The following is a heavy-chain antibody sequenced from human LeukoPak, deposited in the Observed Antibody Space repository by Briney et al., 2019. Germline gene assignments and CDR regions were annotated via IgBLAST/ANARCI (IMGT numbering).Heavy chain of an antibody. CDR2: INHSGST. D-gene: IGHD2-2*01. CDR3: ARATRILGYCSSTSCYNRGGSRQYFDY. J-gene: IGHJ4*02. V-gene: IGHV4-34*01. CDR1: GGSFSGYY. Sequence: SETLSLTCAVYGGSFSGYYWSWIRQPPGKGLEWIGEINHSGSTNYNPSLKSRVTISVDTSKNQFSLKLSSVTAADTAVYYCARATRILGYCSSTSCYNRGGSRQYFDYWGQGTLVTVSS.